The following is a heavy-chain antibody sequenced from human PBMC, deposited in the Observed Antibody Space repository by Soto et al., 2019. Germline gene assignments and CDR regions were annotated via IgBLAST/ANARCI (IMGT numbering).Heavy chain of an antibody. J-gene: IGHJ4*02. V-gene: IGHV4-59*01. D-gene: IGHD3-3*01. CDR3: ASAPSIVAIFGRYYFDY. CDR2: VYYSGST. CDR1: GGSMSSYY. Sequence: SETLSLTCTVSGGSMSSYYWSWIRQPPGEGLEWIAYVYYSGSTNYNPSLESRVTISVDTSKNQFSLKLSSVTAADTAVYYCASAPSIVAIFGRYYFDYWGQGTLVTVSS.